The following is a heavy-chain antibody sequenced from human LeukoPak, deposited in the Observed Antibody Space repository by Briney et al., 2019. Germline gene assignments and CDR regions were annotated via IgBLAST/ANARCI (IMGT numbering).Heavy chain of an antibody. CDR3: AKGRRAVTGMSPYLES. J-gene: IGHJ4*02. D-gene: IGHD1-14*01. CDR1: GFTFSNSD. Sequence: GGSLRLSCAASGFTFSNSDLSWVRQAPGKGLDWVSAISGSGGGTFYADSVKGRFTIYRDNSKNTLYLLMNSLRDEDTALYHCAKGRRAVTGMSPYLESWGQGILVTVSS. V-gene: IGHV3-23*01. CDR2: ISGSGGGT.